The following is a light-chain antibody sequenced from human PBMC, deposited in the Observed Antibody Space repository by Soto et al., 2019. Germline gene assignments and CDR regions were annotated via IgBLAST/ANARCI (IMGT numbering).Light chain of an antibody. CDR2: GTS. J-gene: IGKJ5*01. CDR1: ERIYSAY. CDR3: QQYGNSPIT. Sequence: DIVLTQSPGTLSLSPGETATLSCRASERIYSAYLGWYQQKPGQAPRLLIYGTSSRATGIPDRFSGGGSGTDFTLTISRLEPEDFAVYYCQQYGNSPITFGQGTRLEI. V-gene: IGKV3-20*01.